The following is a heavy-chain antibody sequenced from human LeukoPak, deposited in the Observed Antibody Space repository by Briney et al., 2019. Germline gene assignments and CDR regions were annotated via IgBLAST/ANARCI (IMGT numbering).Heavy chain of an antibody. V-gene: IGHV3-20*04. CDR2: INWNGDSR. J-gene: IGHJ4*02. Sequence: GGSLRLSCTASGFKFGMTWVRQAPGKGLEWVSDINWNGDSRGYAHSVKGRFTISRDNAKNSLYLQMNSLRAEDTALYYCARGRGGTVTTYVDYWGQGTLVTVSS. CDR1: GFKFG. D-gene: IGHD4-17*01. CDR3: ARGRGGTVTTYVDY.